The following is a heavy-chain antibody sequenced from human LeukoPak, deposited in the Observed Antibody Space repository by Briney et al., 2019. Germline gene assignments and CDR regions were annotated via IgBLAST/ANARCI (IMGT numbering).Heavy chain of an antibody. D-gene: IGHD5-24*01. V-gene: IGHV3-48*03. J-gene: IGHJ4*02. Sequence: LSLTCGVSGGSITNTNYWTWVRQAPGKGLQWVSYITGSGSGIHYADSVKGRFTISRDNAKNSLYLQMTSLRADDTAIYYCARGGLDAYDYWGQGTLVTVSS. CDR1: GGSITNTN. CDR3: ARGGLDAYDY. CDR2: ITGSGSGI.